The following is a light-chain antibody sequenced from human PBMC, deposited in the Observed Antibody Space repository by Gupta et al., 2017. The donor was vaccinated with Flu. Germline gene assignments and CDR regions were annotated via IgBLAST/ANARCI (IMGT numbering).Light chain of an antibody. V-gene: IGKV3-20*01. J-gene: IGKJ4*01. CDR3: QQYDSYPLT. CDR1: RSGSSSS. CDR2: GAS. Sequence: TLSLAPVERRVTTCRRSRSGSSSSLAWFQQKPGQAPELLLYGASIRETGVPDRFSGSGSGTDFTLTISRLQPEDSAMYYCQQYDSYPLTFGGGTKVEIK.